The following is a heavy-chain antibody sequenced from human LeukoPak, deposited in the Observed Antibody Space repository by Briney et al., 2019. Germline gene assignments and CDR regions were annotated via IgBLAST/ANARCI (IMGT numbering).Heavy chain of an antibody. J-gene: IGHJ4*02. CDR2: IYYSGST. CDR3: ARQARFGESRGFDY. D-gene: IGHD3-10*01. V-gene: IGHV4-39*01. CDR1: GGSISSSSYY. Sequence: SETLSLTCTVSGGSISSSSYYWGWIRQPPGKGLEWIGSIYYSGSTYYNPPLKSRVTISVDTSKNQFSLKLSSVTAADTAVYYCARQARFGESRGFDYWGQGTLVTVSS.